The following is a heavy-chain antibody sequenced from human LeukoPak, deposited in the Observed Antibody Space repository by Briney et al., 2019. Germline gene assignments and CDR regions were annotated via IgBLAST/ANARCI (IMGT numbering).Heavy chain of an antibody. Sequence: SETLSLTCAVSGGSISSSSYYWGWIRQPPGKGLEWIGSIYYSGSTYYNPSLKSRVTISVDTSKNQFSLKLSSVTAADTAVYYCATSSKDYYDSSGYYSEGIFDYWGQGTLVTVSS. D-gene: IGHD3-22*01. J-gene: IGHJ4*02. CDR2: IYYSGST. CDR1: GGSISSSSYY. V-gene: IGHV4-39*07. CDR3: ATSSKDYYDSSGYYSEGIFDY.